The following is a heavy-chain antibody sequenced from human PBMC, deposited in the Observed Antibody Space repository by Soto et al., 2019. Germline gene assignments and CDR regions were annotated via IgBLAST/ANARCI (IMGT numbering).Heavy chain of an antibody. J-gene: IGHJ4*02. D-gene: IGHD5-12*01. CDR3: ARGDGYNDPFDY. CDR1: GGTFSSYT. CDR2: IIPILGIA. V-gene: IGHV1-69*02. Sequence: QVQLVQSGAEVKKPGSSVKVSCKASGGTFSSYTISWVRQAPGQGLEWMGRIIPILGIANYAQKFQGRVXIXAXXSTSTAYMELSSLRSEDTAVYYCARGDGYNDPFDYWGQGTLVTVSS.